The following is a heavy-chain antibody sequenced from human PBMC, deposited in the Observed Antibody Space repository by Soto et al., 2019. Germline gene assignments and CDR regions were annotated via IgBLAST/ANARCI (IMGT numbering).Heavy chain of an antibody. V-gene: IGHV4-61*01. CDR3: ARAINLDFWSGYYFDY. J-gene: IGHJ4*02. CDR1: GGSVSSGSYY. D-gene: IGHD3-3*01. Sequence: SETLSLTCTVSGGSVSSGSYYWSWIRQPPGKGLEWIAYMSYSGTTNYNPSLESRVTISVDTSKNQFSLKLSSVTAADTAVYYCARAINLDFWSGYYFDYWGQGTLVTVSS. CDR2: MSYSGTT.